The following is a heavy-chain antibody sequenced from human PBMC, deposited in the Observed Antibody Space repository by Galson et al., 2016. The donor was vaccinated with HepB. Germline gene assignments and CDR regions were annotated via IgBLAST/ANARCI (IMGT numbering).Heavy chain of an antibody. CDR2: ISHDGSDK. V-gene: IGHV3-30*18. D-gene: IGHD3-3*01. CDR3: AKDREWLRSTSDGIDV. J-gene: IGHJ3*01. CDR1: GFTFSHYA. Sequence: SLRLSCAISGFTFSHYAMHWDRQAPGKGLECVALISHDGSDKFYAESVKGRFTISRDNSKNTLDLQMNSLRSDDTALYYCAKDREWLRSTSDGIDVWGQGTKVTVSS.